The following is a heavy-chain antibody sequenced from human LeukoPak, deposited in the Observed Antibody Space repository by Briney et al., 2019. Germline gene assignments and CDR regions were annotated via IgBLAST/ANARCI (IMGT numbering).Heavy chain of an antibody. V-gene: IGHV3-43*01. J-gene: IGHJ4*02. D-gene: IGHD3-16*01. CDR1: GFTFDDYS. Sequence: GGSLRLSCAASGFTFDDYSMHWVRQAPGKGLEWVSVISWDGGTTYYADSVKGRFTISRDNSKNSLFLQMDSLNTADTALYYCAKLGARASSDYWGQGTLVTVSS. CDR2: ISWDGGTT. CDR3: AKLGARASSDY.